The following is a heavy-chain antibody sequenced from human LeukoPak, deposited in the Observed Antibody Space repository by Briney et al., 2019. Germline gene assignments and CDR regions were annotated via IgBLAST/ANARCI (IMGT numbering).Heavy chain of an antibody. CDR1: GGSISSGGYS. V-gene: IGHV4-30-2*01. Sequence: SETLSLTCAVSGGSISSGGYSWGWIRQPPGKGLEWIGYIYHSGSTYYNPSLKSRVTISVDRSKNQFSLKLSSVTAADTAVYYCARRSRSSWYLDYWGQGTLVTVSS. J-gene: IGHJ4*02. CDR2: IYHSGST. D-gene: IGHD6-13*01. CDR3: ARRSRSSWYLDY.